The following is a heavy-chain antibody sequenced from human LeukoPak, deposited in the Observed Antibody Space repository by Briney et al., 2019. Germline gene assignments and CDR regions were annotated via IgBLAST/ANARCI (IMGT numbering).Heavy chain of an antibody. CDR1: GFTFDDYA. CDR3: AKAVAVVPASFDY. J-gene: IGHJ4*02. Sequence: GGSLRLSCAASGFTFDDYAMHWVRQAPGKGLEWVSGISWNSGSIGYADPVKGRFTISRDNAKNSLYLQMNSLRTEDTALYYCAKAVAVVPASFDYWGQGTLVTVSS. V-gene: IGHV3-9*01. CDR2: ISWNSGSI. D-gene: IGHD2-2*01.